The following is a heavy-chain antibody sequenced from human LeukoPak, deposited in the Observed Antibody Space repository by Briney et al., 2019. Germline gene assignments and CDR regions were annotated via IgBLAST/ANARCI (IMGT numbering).Heavy chain of an antibody. CDR2: IIPIFGTA. D-gene: IGHD2-2*01. Sequence: SVKVSCKASGGTFSSYAISWVRQAPGQGLEWMGGIIPIFGTANYAQKFQGRVTITADKSTSTAYMELSSLRSEDTAAYYCASSDPRYCSSTSCYGWFDPWGQGTLVTVSS. CDR1: GGTFSSYA. J-gene: IGHJ5*02. V-gene: IGHV1-69*06. CDR3: ASSDPRYCSSTSCYGWFDP.